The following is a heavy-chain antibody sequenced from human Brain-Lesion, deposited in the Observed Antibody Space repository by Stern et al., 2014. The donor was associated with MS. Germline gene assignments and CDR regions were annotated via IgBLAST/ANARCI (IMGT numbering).Heavy chain of an antibody. CDR2: ITPNTGGT. CDR1: GYIFTGYY. V-gene: IGHV1-2*02. J-gene: IGHJ6*02. Sequence: QVQLVQSGADVKKPGASVKVSCKTSGYIFTGYYIHWVRQAPGQGLERMAWITPNTGGTNYAQKFKGRVTMSKGQSLSTAYVELSSLTSDDTAVYYCARDQRGITIFGVVTDYYYLGMDVWGQGTTVTVSS. D-gene: IGHD3-3*01. CDR3: ARDQRGITIFGVVTDYYYLGMDV.